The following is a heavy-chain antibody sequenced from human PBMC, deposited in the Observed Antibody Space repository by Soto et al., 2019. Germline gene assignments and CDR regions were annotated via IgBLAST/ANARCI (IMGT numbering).Heavy chain of an antibody. J-gene: IGHJ6*02. CDR1: GGTFSNYA. Sequence: QVQLVQSGAEVKKPGSSVKVSCKVSGGTFSNYAIDWVRLAPGPGLEWMGGLVPIFGTTSYTQKFQGRATISADDSTTTAYLEMSSLRSEDTAIYYCARVEAVAGLYNYHGLDVWGQGTAVTVSS. CDR2: LVPIFGTT. V-gene: IGHV1-69*12. D-gene: IGHD6-19*01. CDR3: ARVEAVAGLYNYHGLDV.